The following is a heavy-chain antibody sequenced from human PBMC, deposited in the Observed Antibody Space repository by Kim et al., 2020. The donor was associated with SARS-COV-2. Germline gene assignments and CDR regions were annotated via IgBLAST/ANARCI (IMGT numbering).Heavy chain of an antibody. CDR3: ARGRIKIFGVEYYYYGMDV. CDR1: GYTFSSYG. V-gene: IGHV1-18*04. Sequence: ASVKVSCKASGYTFSSYGISWVRQAPGQGLEWMGWISAYNGNTNYAQKLQGRVTMTTDTSTSTAYMELRSLRSDDTAVYYCARGRIKIFGVEYYYYGMDVWGQGTTVTVSS. D-gene: IGHD3-3*01. CDR2: ISAYNGNT. J-gene: IGHJ6*02.